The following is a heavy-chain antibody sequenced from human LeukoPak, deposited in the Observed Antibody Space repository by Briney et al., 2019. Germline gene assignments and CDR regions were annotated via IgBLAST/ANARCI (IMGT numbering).Heavy chain of an antibody. Sequence: GGSLRLPCSASEFTFSNFWMSWVRQAPGKGLEWVANIKQDGSEKYYVDSVKGRFTISRDNAKNSLYLQMNSLRAEGTAVYYCASYGYSYGYWSFDYWGQGTLVTVSS. CDR3: ASYGYSYGYWSFDY. CDR2: IKQDGSEK. J-gene: IGHJ4*02. CDR1: EFTFSNFW. D-gene: IGHD5-18*01. V-gene: IGHV3-7*01.